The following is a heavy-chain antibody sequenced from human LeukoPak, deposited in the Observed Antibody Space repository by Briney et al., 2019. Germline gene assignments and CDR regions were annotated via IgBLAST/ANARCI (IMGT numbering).Heavy chain of an antibody. V-gene: IGHV6-1*01. D-gene: IGHD3-10*01. CDR3: ARGAVRGGTNFDY. CDR2: AYYRSKWYI. CDR1: GDSVSGSPAV. Sequence: SQTLSLTCAISGDSVSGSPAVWNWIRQSPSRGLVWLGRAYYRSKWYIDYAVSVKGRITITPDTSKNQFSLQLNSVTPEETAVYYCARGAVRGGTNFDYWGQGTLVTVSS. J-gene: IGHJ4*02.